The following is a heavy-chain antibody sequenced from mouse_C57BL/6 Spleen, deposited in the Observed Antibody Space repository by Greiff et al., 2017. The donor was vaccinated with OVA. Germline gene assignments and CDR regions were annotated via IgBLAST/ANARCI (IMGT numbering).Heavy chain of an antibody. V-gene: IGHV5-4*01. CDR3: AREKVYGSSYDYYAMDY. CDR1: GFTFSSYA. J-gene: IGHJ4*01. CDR2: ISDGGSYT. D-gene: IGHD1-1*01. Sequence: EVMLVESGGGLVKPGGSLKLSCAASGFTFSSYAMSWVRQTPEKRLEWVATISDGGSYTYYPDIVKGRFTISRDNAKNNLYLQMSHLKSEDTAMYYCAREKVYGSSYDYYAMDYWGQGTSVTVSS.